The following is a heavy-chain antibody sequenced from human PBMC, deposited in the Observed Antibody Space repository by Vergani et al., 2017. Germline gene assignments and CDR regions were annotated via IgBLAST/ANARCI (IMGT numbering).Heavy chain of an antibody. CDR1: GASIRSSTYY. CDR3: ARHSTVEWLVKLGWIDP. J-gene: IGHJ5*02. D-gene: IGHD6-19*01. Sequence: QLQLQESGPGLVKPSATLSLTCSVSGASIRSSTYYWGWIRQPPGKGLEWIASIYYSGSTYYNPSLKSRVTISVDTPKNQFSLKLSSVTAAVTAVYFCARHSTVEWLVKLGWIDPWGQGILVTVSS. V-gene: IGHV4-39*01. CDR2: IYYSGST.